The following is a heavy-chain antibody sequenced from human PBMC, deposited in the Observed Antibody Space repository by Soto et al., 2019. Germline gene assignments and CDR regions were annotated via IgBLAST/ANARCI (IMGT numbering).Heavy chain of an antibody. Sequence: GGSLRLSCEASGFTFSRYWMSWVRQAPGKGLEWVANIKKDGSEKYYVDSVKGRFTISRDNAKNSLYLQMNSLRAEDTAVYYCVSSWSREYYYGMDVWGK. CDR1: GFTFSRYW. CDR3: VSSWSREYYYGMDV. V-gene: IGHV3-7*01. CDR2: IKKDGSEK. D-gene: IGHD6-13*01. J-gene: IGHJ6*04.